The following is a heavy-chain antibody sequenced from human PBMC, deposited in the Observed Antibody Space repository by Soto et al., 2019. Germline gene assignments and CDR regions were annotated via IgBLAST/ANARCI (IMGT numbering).Heavy chain of an antibody. CDR1: GFTFSNAW. D-gene: IGHD3-3*01. Sequence: GGSLRLSCAASGFTFSNAWMSWVRQAPGKGLEWVGLIKTTTDGGTTDYAAPVKGRFSILRDDSTNTVYLQMNSLKTEDTGVYYCIAPYDFWSGLHYYYYYGMDVWGQGTTVTVSS. J-gene: IGHJ6*02. CDR3: IAPYDFWSGLHYYYYYGMDV. CDR2: IKTTTDGGTT. V-gene: IGHV3-15*01.